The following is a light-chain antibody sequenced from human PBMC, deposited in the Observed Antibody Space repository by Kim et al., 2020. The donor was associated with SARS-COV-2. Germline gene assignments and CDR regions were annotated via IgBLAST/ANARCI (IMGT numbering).Light chain of an antibody. Sequence: VALGPTVRITCQGDSLRSYYASWYQQKPGQAPVLVIYGKNNRPSGIPDRFSGSSSENTASLTITGAQAEDEADYYCNSRDSSGNHQFGGGTKLTVL. CDR3: NSRDSSGNHQ. CDR2: GKN. J-gene: IGLJ3*02. V-gene: IGLV3-19*01. CDR1: SLRSYY.